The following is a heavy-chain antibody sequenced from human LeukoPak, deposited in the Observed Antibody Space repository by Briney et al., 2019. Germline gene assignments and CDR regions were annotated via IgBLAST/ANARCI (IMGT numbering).Heavy chain of an antibody. V-gene: IGHV3-23*01. J-gene: IGHJ4*02. Sequence: GGSLRLSCAVSGFTFRKYIMTWVRRAQGKGLEWVSSINAGGDITFYADSVKGRFIVSRDNSKNTLYLQMDSLRRDYTGIYYCANWRGTDTICNIWYGPLDYWGQGTQVTVSS. CDR3: ANWRGTDTICNIWYGPLDY. D-gene: IGHD3-3*01. CDR2: INAGGDIT. CDR1: GFTFRKYI.